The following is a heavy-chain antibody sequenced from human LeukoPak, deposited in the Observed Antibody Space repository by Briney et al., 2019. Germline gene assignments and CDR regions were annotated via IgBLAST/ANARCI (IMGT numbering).Heavy chain of an antibody. V-gene: IGHV3-23*01. CDR3: AKDLITIISPVDY. CDR2: ISGSGDST. D-gene: IGHD3-9*01. Sequence: GRSLRLSCTASGFTFSNYAMNWVRQAPGKGLEWVSSISGSGDSTYYADSVKGRFTISRDNSKNTLSLQMNSLRAEDTAVYYCAKDLITIISPVDYWGQGTLVTVSS. CDR1: GFTFSNYA. J-gene: IGHJ4*02.